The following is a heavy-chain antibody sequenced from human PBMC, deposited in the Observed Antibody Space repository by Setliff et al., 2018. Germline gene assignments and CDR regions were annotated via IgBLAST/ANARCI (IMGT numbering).Heavy chain of an antibody. CDR1: GASISSHA. CDR2: LYTSGST. V-gene: IGHV4-4*08. Sequence: PSETLSLTCNVSGASISSHAWSWIRQPPGKRLEYIGYLYTSGSTNYNPSLKSRVTMSVDTPKNQLSLKLTFVTAADTAIYYCARLIGYSYGYYYHYVDVWGKGTTVTVSS. J-gene: IGHJ6*03. CDR3: ARLIGYSYGYYYHYVDV. D-gene: IGHD5-18*01.